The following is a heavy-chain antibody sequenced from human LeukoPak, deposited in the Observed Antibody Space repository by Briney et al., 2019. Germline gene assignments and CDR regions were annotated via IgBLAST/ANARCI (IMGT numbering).Heavy chain of an antibody. CDR2: IRSIGDR. J-gene: IGHJ3*02. V-gene: IGHV3-13*01. CDR1: GFALGDYD. CDR3: ARLYSSGRYANAFDT. Sequence: PGGSLRLSCEASGFALGDYDMHWVRQATGKGLEWVSAIRSIGDRFYSGSVKGRFTISRENAKNTFYLEMNSLRVGDTAVYYCARLYSSGRYANAFDTRGQGTVVTVSS. D-gene: IGHD6-19*01.